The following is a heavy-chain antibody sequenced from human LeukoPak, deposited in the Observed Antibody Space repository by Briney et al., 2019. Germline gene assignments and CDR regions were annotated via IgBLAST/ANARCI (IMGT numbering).Heavy chain of an antibody. J-gene: IGHJ3*02. V-gene: IGHV1-2*02. CDR2: INPNSGGT. CDR3: MRDPRTTKNAFDI. CDR1: GYTFTDYY. Sequence: ASVKVSCKASGYTFTDYYMHWVRQAPGQGLQWMGWINPNSGGTNYAQKFQGRVTMTRDTSINTAYMDLNWLTSDDTAVYYCMRDPRTTKNAFDIWGQGTMVTVST. D-gene: IGHD4-11*01.